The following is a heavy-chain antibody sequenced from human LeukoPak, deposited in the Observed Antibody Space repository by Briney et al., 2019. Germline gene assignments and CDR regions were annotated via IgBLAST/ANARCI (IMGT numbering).Heavy chain of an antibody. J-gene: IGHJ4*02. CDR3: ARGSGYYYGDFDY. D-gene: IGHD3-22*01. CDR1: VGSISSSNYD. V-gene: IGHV4-39*01. Sequence: PSETLSLTCTVSVGSISSSNYDWGWIRQPPGKGLEWIGSIYYSGSAYYNPSLKSRVTISVDTSKNQFSLKLSSVTAADTAVYYCARGSGYYYGDFDYWGQGTLVTVSS. CDR2: IYYSGSA.